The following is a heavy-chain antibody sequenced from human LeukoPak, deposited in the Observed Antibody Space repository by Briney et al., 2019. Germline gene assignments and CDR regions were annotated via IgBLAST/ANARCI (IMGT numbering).Heavy chain of an antibody. J-gene: IGHJ4*02. D-gene: IGHD6-6*01. CDR1: GGSISSSSYY. CDR2: IYYSGST. CDR3: ARARLYLDD. V-gene: IGHV4-39*01. Sequence: PSETLSLTCTVSGGSISSSSYYWGWIRQPPGKGLEWIGSIYYSGSTYYNPSLKSRVTISVDTSKNQFSLKLSSVTAADTAVYYCARARLYLDDWGQGTLVTVSS.